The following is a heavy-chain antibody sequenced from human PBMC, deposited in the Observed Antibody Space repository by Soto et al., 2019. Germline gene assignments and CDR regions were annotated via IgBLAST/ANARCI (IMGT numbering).Heavy chain of an antibody. CDR1: GFTFSNYG. CDR2: ISYDGNDR. J-gene: IGHJ4*02. CDR3: AQKVGGSAFEY. V-gene: IGHV3-30*03. Sequence: QVQLVESGGGVVQPGRSLTVSCAASGFTFSNYGMHWVRQPPGKGLEWVAVISYDGNDRHYTDSVKGRFTISRDNSKKTLYLQMNSLRAEDTAVYYCAQKVGGSAFEYWGQGTLVTGSS.